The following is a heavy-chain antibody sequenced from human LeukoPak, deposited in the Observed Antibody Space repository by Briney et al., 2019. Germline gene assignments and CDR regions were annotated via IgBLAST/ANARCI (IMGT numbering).Heavy chain of an antibody. CDR3: ASGSPPDQ. J-gene: IGHJ4*02. CDR1: GFTFSSYA. D-gene: IGHD1-26*01. V-gene: IGHV3-23*01. Sequence: PAGSLSFYCAGSGFTFSSYAMSWLRHAPGNGLEWVSAISGSGGSTYYADSVKGRFTISRDNSKNTLYLQMNSLRVEDTAVYFCASGSPPDQWGQGTLVTVSS. CDR2: ISGSGGST.